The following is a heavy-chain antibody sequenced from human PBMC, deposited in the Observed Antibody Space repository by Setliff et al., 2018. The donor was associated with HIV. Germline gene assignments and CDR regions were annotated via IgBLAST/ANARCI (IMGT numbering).Heavy chain of an antibody. CDR1: GGSISSGSYY. CDR3: AREGDSSGYYTGVFFDY. J-gene: IGHJ4*02. CDR2: IYSSGNI. V-gene: IGHV4-61*09. Sequence: TLSLTCTVSGGSISSGSYYWSRIRQPAGKGLEWIGHIYSSGNINYNPSLKSRVTISGDTSKNQFSLKLSSVTATDTAVYFCAREGDSSGYYTGVFFDYWGQGTQVTVSS. D-gene: IGHD3-22*01.